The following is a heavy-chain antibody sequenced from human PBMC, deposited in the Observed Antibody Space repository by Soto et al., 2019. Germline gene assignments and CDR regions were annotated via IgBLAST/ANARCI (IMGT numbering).Heavy chain of an antibody. CDR3: AKVASLAGHE. V-gene: IGHV3-7*01. Sequence: EVQLVESGGGLVQPGGSLRLSCAASGFTFSYYWMSWVRQAPGKGLEWVANIKQDGSVNFYVDSVKGRFTISRDNAKNSLYLQMNSLRAEDTAVYYCAKVASLAGHEWGQGTVVTVSS. CDR1: GFTFSYYW. D-gene: IGHD6-19*01. J-gene: IGHJ4*02. CDR2: IKQDGSVN.